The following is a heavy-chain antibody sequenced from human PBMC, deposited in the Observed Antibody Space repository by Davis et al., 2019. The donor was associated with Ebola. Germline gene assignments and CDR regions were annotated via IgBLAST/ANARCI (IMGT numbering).Heavy chain of an antibody. CDR1: GGSFSGYY. Sequence: MPSETLSLTCAVYGGSFSGYYWSWIRQPPGKGLEWIGEINHSGSTNYNPSLKSRVTISVDTSKNQFSLKLSSVTAADTALYYCARPVGPTQNWFDPWGQGTLVTVSS. D-gene: IGHD1-26*01. CDR2: INHSGST. V-gene: IGHV4-34*01. J-gene: IGHJ5*02. CDR3: ARPVGPTQNWFDP.